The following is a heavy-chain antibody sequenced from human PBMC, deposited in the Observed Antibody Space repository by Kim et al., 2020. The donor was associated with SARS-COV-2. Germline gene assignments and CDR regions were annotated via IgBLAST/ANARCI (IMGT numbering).Heavy chain of an antibody. Sequence: SETLSLTCTVSGGSISSGGYYWSWIRQHPGKGLEWIGYIYYSGSTYYNPSLKSRVTISVDTSKNQFSLKLSSVTAADTAVYYCAREFRAHSSSWYGGFNWFDPWGQGTLVTVSS. CDR1: GGSISSGGYY. D-gene: IGHD6-13*01. CDR2: IYYSGST. CDR3: AREFRAHSSSWYGGFNWFDP. J-gene: IGHJ5*02. V-gene: IGHV4-31*03.